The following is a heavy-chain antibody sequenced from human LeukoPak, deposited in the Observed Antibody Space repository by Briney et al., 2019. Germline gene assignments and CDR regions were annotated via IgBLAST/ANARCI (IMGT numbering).Heavy chain of an antibody. CDR2: IYHSGST. Sequence: SETLSLTCAVSGGSISSGGYSWSWIRQPPGKGLEWIGYIYHSGSTYYNPSLKSRVTISVDRSKNQFSLKLSSVTAADTAVYYCARGLYYYDSSGYYPLNNWFDPWGQGTQVTVSS. D-gene: IGHD3-22*01. V-gene: IGHV4-30-2*01. CDR3: ARGLYYYDSSGYYPLNNWFDP. CDR1: GGSISSGGYS. J-gene: IGHJ5*02.